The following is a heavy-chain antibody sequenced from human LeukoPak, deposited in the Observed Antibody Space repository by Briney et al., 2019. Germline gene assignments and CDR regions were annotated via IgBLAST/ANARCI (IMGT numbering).Heavy chain of an antibody. D-gene: IGHD3-10*01. CDR1: GFTSSSYG. V-gene: IGHV3-30*18. J-gene: IGHJ4*02. CDR3: AKVRTLLWFGELSNFDY. CDR2: ISHDGSNK. Sequence: GGSLRLSCEASGFTSSSYGMHWVRQAPGKGLELVALISHDGSNKYHADSVKGRFTISRDNSKNTLYLQMNSLRAEDTAVYYCAKVRTLLWFGELSNFDYWGQGTLVTVSS.